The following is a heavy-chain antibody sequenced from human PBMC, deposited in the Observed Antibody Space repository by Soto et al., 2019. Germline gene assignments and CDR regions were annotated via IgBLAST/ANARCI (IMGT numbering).Heavy chain of an antibody. CDR1: GDTFSTYA. J-gene: IGHJ5*02. CDR3: AGEVRQIPPISISMDAHNWFEP. D-gene: IGHD2-2*01. CDR2: IIPIFGTT. Sequence: HVPLVQSGAEVRKPGSSVKVSCKASGDTFSTYAISWVRQAPGQGLEWMGSIIPIFGTTNQAQKFQDRVTFSADESTTTAYMDLSSLRSEDTAISYCAGEVRQIPPISISMDAHNWFEPGGQGPLVSVSS. V-gene: IGHV1-69*18.